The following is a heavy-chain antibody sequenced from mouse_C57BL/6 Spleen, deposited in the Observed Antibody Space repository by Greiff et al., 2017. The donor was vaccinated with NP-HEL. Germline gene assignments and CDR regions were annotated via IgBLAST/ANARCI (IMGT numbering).Heavy chain of an antibody. D-gene: IGHD2-3*01. CDR2: ISSGSSTI. Sequence: EVKVVESGGGLVKPGGSLKLSCAASGFTFSDYGMHWVRQAPEKGLEWIAYISSGSSTISYADTVKGRVTISSDKAKNTRFLQMTSLRAEDTAMYYCARRGDGYAMDDWGKGTSVTVSS. CDR3: ARRGDGYAMDD. CDR1: GFTFSDYG. J-gene: IGHJ4*01. V-gene: IGHV5-17*01.